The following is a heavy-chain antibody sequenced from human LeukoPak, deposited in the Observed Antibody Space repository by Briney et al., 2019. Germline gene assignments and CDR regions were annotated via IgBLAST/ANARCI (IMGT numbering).Heavy chain of an antibody. Sequence: SETLSLTCTVSGGSITSGSLYWSWIRQPAGEPLEWIGRIYTSGLTNYNPSLKSRLTISVDTSKNQFYLSLSSVTAADTAVYYCAREATVYDWLDPWGQGTLVTVSS. D-gene: IGHD4-17*01. V-gene: IGHV4-61*02. CDR1: GGSITSGSLY. CDR3: AREATVYDWLDP. J-gene: IGHJ5*02. CDR2: IYTSGLT.